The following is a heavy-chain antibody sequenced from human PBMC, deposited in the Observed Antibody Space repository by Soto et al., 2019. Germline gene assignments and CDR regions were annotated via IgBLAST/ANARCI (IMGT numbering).Heavy chain of an antibody. Sequence: GGSLRLSCAASGFTFSSYGMHWVRQAPGKGLEWVAVIWYDGSNKYYADSVKGRFTISRDNSKNTLYLQMNSLRAEDTAVYYCARSGATLDYLDLWGRGTLVTVSS. CDR3: ARSGATLDYLDL. CDR1: GFTFSSYG. CDR2: IWYDGSNK. V-gene: IGHV3-33*01. J-gene: IGHJ2*01. D-gene: IGHD1-26*01.